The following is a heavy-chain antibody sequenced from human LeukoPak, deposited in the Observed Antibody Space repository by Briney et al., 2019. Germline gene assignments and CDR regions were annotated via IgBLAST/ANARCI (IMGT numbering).Heavy chain of an antibody. J-gene: IGHJ5*02. V-gene: IGHV4-39*07. D-gene: IGHD3-10*01. CDR1: GVSITSYSHN. CDR2: FHFSGAI. CDR3: ARGFGDWGWSWFDP. Sequence: KPSEPLSLTCTVSGVSITSYSHNDDWIRQPPGKGLEWIGGFHFSGAINYNPSLKSRVTIFVDTSKNQFSLKLTSVTAADTAVYYCARGFGDWGWSWFDPWGQGTLVTVSS.